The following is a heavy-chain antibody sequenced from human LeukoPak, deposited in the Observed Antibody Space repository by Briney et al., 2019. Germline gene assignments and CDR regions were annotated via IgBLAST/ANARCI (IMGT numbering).Heavy chain of an antibody. V-gene: IGHV3-30-3*01. J-gene: IGHJ4*02. CDR2: ISYDGRNE. D-gene: IGHD5-18*01. CDR1: GFTFSSYA. CDR3: ATDGVGYSYHNYFDY. Sequence: PGGSLRLSCAASGFTFSSYAMHWVRQAPGKGLEWLAVISYDGRNEYYADSVKGRFTISRDNSKNTLFLQMNSLRAEDTAVYYYATDGVGYSYHNYFDYWGQGTLVTVSS.